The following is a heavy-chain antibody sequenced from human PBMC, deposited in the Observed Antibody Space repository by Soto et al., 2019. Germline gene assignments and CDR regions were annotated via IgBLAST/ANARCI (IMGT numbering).Heavy chain of an antibody. Sequence: KGLEWVSAISGSGGSTYYADSVKGRFTISRDNPKNTLYLQMNSLRAEDTAVYYFSKAKGGSIAEAGTTAYRVHGSSVPVS. V-gene: IGHV3-23*01. J-gene: IGHJ4*01. CDR2: ISGSGGST. D-gene: IGHD6-13*01. CDR3: SKAKGGSIAEAGTTAY.